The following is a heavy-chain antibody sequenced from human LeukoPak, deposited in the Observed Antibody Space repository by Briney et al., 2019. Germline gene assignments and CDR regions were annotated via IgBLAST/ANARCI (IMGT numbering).Heavy chain of an antibody. CDR1: GGSFSGYY. CDR3: ARLVWLGESPGSWFDS. D-gene: IGHD3-10*01. Sequence: SETLSLTCAVYGGSFSGYYWSWIRKPPGKGLEWFGYIHYSGSTNYNPSLKSRVTISPDTSKNQLFLKLNSVTAADTAVYYCARLVWLGESPGSWFDSWGQGTLVTVSS. V-gene: IGHV4-59*01. J-gene: IGHJ5*01. CDR2: IHYSGST.